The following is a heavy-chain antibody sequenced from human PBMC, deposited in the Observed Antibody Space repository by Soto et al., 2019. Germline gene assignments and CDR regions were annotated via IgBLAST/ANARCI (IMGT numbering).Heavy chain of an antibody. V-gene: IGHV1-69*02. D-gene: IGHD4-17*01. CDR2: IIPILGIA. CDR1: GGTFSSYT. J-gene: IGHJ1*01. Sequence: QVQLVQSGAEVKKPGSSVKVSCKASGGTFSSYTISWVRQAPGQGLAWMGRIIPILGIANYAQKFQGRVTITGDKATSTAYMELRSHSSDDTAVDYGARAPNAHGDVEYFQHWGQGTLVTVSS. CDR3: ARAPNAHGDVEYFQH.